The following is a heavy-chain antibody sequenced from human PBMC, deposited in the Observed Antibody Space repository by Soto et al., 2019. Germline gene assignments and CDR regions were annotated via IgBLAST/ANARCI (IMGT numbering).Heavy chain of an antibody. J-gene: IGHJ4*02. CDR2: IYYSGST. Sequence: SETLSLTCTVSGGSISSYYWSWIRQPPGKGPEWIGYIYYSGSTNYNPPLKSRVTISVDTSKNQFSLKLSSVTAADTAVYYCAGDSSGYYPYYFDYWGQGTLVTVSS. D-gene: IGHD3-22*01. CDR1: GGSISSYY. CDR3: AGDSSGYYPYYFDY. V-gene: IGHV4-59*01.